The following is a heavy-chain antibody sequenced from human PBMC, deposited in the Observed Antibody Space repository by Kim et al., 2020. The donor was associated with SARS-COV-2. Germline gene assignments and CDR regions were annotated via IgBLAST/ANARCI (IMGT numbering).Heavy chain of an antibody. Sequence: SVKVSCKASGGTFSSYAISWVRQAPGQGLEWMGGIIPIFGTANYAQKFQGRVTITADESTSTAYMELSSLRSEDTAVYYCARQRTMVRGRLGGVFQHWGQGTLVTVSS. V-gene: IGHV1-69*13. CDR2: IIPIFGTA. CDR3: ARQRTMVRGRLGGVFQH. CDR1: GGTFSSYA. J-gene: IGHJ1*01. D-gene: IGHD3-10*01.